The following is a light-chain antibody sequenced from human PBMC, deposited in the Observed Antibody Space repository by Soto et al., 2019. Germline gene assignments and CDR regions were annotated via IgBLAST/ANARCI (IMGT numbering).Light chain of an antibody. J-gene: IGKJ1*01. V-gene: IGKV3-20*01. Sequence: EIVMTQSPATLSVSPGERATLSCSASQSVSSNLAWYQQKPGQAPRLLIYGASNRATGIPGRFSGSGSGTDFTLTISRLEPEDFAVYYCQQYGSSGTFGQGTKVDIK. CDR1: QSVSSN. CDR3: QQYGSSGT. CDR2: GAS.